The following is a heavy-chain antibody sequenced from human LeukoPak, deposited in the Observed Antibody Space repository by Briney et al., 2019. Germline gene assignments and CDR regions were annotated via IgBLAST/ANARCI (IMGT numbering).Heavy chain of an antibody. V-gene: IGHV3-21*01. CDR2: ISSSSSYI. CDR3: ARLGAVAGTWGYYYYMDV. J-gene: IGHJ6*03. D-gene: IGHD6-19*01. Sequence: GRSLRLSCAASGFTFTSYSMNWVRQAPGKGLERVSSISSSSSYIYYADSVKGRFTISRDNAKNSLYLQMNSLRAEDTAVYYCARLGAVAGTWGYYYYMDVWGKGTTVTVSS. CDR1: GFTFTSYS.